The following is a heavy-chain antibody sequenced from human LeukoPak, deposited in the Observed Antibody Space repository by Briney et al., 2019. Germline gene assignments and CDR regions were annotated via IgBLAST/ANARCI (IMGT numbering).Heavy chain of an antibody. CDR1: GGSISRYY. V-gene: IGHV4-59*01. Sequence: PSETLSLTCTVSGGSISRYYWSWIRQPPGKGLEWIGYIHSTGSTNYNPSLKSRVTISVDTSKNQFSLRLTSVTAADTAVYYCARYSFGGYYFDYWGQGTLVTVSS. D-gene: IGHD5-18*01. CDR3: ARYSFGGYYFDY. CDR2: IHSTGST. J-gene: IGHJ4*02.